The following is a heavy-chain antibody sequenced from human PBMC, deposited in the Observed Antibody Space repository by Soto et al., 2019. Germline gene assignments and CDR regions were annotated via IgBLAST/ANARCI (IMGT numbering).Heavy chain of an antibody. D-gene: IGHD2-2*01. CDR1: GVTFSSYA. CDR3: AKEGAARPPWFDI. Sequence: EVQLLESGGGLVQPGGSLRLSGAASGVTFSSYAMSWVRQAPGKGLEGVSAISGSGGSTYYADSVKGRFTITRDNSKITLYLQMNSLRAEDTAVYYCAKEGAARPPWFDIWGQGTMVTVSS. J-gene: IGHJ3*02. V-gene: IGHV3-23*01. CDR2: ISGSGGST.